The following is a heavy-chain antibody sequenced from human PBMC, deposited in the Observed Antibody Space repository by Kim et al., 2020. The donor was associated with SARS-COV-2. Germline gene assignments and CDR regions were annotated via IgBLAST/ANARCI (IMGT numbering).Heavy chain of an antibody. D-gene: IGHD5-12*01. CDR3: ARHGASGYDWDAFDI. J-gene: IGHJ3*02. V-gene: IGHV4-39*01. Sequence: PSRKSRVTISVDTSKNQFSLKLSSVTAADTAVYYCARHGASGYDWDAFDIWGQGTMVTVSS.